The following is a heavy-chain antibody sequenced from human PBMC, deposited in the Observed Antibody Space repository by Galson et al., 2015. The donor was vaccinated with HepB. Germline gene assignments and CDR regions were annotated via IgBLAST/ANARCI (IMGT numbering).Heavy chain of an antibody. V-gene: IGHV3-21*01. D-gene: IGHD3-10*01. CDR3: ASVEITLGRGGLRTRSCFGY. CDR2: ISSSSSYT. CDR1: GFTFSTYS. Sequence: SLRLSCAASGFTFSTYSMNWVRQAPGKGLEWVSSISSSSSYTYYADSVKGRFTISRDNAKRSLYLQMNSLRAEDTAVYFCASVEITLGRGGLRTRSCFGYWGQGTLVTVSS. J-gene: IGHJ4*02.